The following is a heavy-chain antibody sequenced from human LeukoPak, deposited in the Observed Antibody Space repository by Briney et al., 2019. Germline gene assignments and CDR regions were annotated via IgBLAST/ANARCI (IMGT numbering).Heavy chain of an antibody. CDR3: ARDFFGVTGDCFDP. Sequence: RASVKVSCKASGYTFTGYYMHWVRQAPGQGLEWMGWINPNSGGTNYAQKFQGRVTMTRDTSISTAYMELSSLRSDDTAMYYCARDFFGVTGDCFDPWGQGTLVTVSS. CDR1: GYTFTGYY. CDR2: INPNSGGT. J-gene: IGHJ5*02. D-gene: IGHD3-3*01. V-gene: IGHV1-2*02.